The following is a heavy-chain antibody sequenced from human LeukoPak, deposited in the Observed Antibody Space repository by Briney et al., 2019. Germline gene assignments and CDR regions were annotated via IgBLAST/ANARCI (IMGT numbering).Heavy chain of an antibody. V-gene: IGHV1-24*01. J-gene: IGHJ5*02. CDR1: GYTLTELS. CDR3: ATLPPLYNWTDLLWFDP. CDR2: FDPEDGET. Sequence: ASVKVSCKVSGYTLTELSMHWVRQAPGKGLEWMGGFDPEDGETIYAQKFQGRVTMTEDTSTDTAYMELSSLRSEDTDVYYCATLPPLYNWTDLLWFDPWGQGTLVTVSS. D-gene: IGHD1-1*01.